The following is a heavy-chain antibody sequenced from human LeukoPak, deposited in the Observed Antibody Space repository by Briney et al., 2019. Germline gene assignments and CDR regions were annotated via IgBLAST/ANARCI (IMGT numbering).Heavy chain of an antibody. V-gene: IGHV1-18*04. D-gene: IGHD2-15*01. Sequence: ASVKVSCKASGYTFNMHSSIWVRQAPGQGLEWMGWINAFNVATKYADKFHGRVTMTTDRSTRKAYMELRSLRSDDTVLYYCARDGASYCSGGSCYLGHYYYYGMDVWGQGTTVTVSS. CDR3: ARDGASYCSGGSCYLGHYYYYGMDV. J-gene: IGHJ6*02. CDR2: INAFNVAT. CDR1: GYTFNMHS.